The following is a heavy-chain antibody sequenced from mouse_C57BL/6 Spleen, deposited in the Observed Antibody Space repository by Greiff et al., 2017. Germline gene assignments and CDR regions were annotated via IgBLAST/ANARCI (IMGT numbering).Heavy chain of an antibody. V-gene: IGHV1-55*01. J-gene: IGHJ4*01. Sequence: QVQLQQPGAELVKPGASVKMSCTASGYTFTSYWITWVKQRPGQGLEWIGDIYPGSGSTNYNEKFKSKATLTVDTSSSTAYMQLSSLTSEDSAVYYCARETTVYAMDYWGQGTSVTVSS. CDR3: ARETTVYAMDY. CDR1: GYTFTSYW. CDR2: IYPGSGST. D-gene: IGHD1-1*01.